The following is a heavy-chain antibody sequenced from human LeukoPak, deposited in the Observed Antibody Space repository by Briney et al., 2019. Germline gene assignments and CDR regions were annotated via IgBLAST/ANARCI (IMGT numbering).Heavy chain of an antibody. J-gene: IGHJ4*02. CDR1: GFTFSNYA. CDR2: IDQHGTEK. D-gene: IGHD2-15*01. V-gene: IGHV3-7*01. Sequence: PGGSLRLSCAASGFTFSNYAMSWVRQAPGKGLEWVANIDQHGTEKQYVESVKGRFTISRDNTKNSVYLQMDNLRVEDTAVYYCAKAVVAADSFEYWGQGTQVTVSS. CDR3: AKAVVAADSFEY.